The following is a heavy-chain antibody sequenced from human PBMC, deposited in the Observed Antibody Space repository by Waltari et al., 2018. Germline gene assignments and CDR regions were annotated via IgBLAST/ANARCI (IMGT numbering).Heavy chain of an antibody. V-gene: IGHV4-34*01. J-gene: IGHJ5*02. CDR1: GGSFSGYY. CDR3: ARGEGKNYDFWSVYNWFDP. CDR2: INHSGST. D-gene: IGHD3-3*01. Sequence: QVQLQQWGAGLLKPSETLSLTCAVDGGSFSGYYWSWIRQPPGQGLEGIGEINHSGSTNYNPSPKSRVTISVDTSKNQFSLKLSSVTAADTAVYYCARGEGKNYDFWSVYNWFDPWGQGTLVTVSS.